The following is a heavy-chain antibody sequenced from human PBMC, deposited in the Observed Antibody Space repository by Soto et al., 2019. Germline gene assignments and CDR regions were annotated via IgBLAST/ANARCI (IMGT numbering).Heavy chain of an antibody. CDR1: GFTFDDYA. CDR3: AKDNYYDSSGCLFQ. D-gene: IGHD3-22*01. V-gene: IGHV3-9*01. J-gene: IGHJ4*02. Sequence: GGSLRLSCAASGFTFDDYAMHWVRQAPGKGLEWVSSISWNSGSIGYVDSVKGRFTISRDNAKNSLYLQMNSLRAEDTALYYCAKDNYYDSSGCLFQWGQGTLVTVSS. CDR2: ISWNSGSI.